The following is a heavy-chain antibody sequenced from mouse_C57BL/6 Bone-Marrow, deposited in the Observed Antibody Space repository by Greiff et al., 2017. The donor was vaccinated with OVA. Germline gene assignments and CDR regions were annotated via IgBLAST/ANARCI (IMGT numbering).Heavy chain of an antibody. Sequence: VQLQQPGAELVKPGASVKLSCKASGYTLTSYWMQWVKQRPGQGLEWIGEIDPSDSYTNYNQKFKGKATLTVDTSSSTAYMQLSSLTSEDSAVYYCARRSGFAYWGQGTLVTVSA. CDR2: IDPSDSYT. J-gene: IGHJ3*01. CDR3: ARRSGFAY. V-gene: IGHV1-50*01. CDR1: GYTLTSYW.